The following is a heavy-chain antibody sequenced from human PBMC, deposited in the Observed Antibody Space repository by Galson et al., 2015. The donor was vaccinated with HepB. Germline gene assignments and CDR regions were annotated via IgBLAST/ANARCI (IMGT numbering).Heavy chain of an antibody. CDR1: GFTFNSYN. CDR2: IRSSSSYI. V-gene: IGHV3-21*01. CDR3: ARTPKAIAAAGKGGPIDY. Sequence: SLRLSCAASGFTFNSYNMNWVRQAPGKGLEWVSSIRSSSSYISYADSVKGRFTISRDNAKNSPYLQMNSLRAEDTAVYYCARTPKAIAAAGKGGPIDYWGQGTLVTVSS. D-gene: IGHD6-13*01. J-gene: IGHJ4*02.